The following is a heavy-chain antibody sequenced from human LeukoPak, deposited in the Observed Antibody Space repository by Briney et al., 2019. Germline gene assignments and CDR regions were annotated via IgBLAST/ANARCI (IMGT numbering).Heavy chain of an antibody. D-gene: IGHD3-9*01. J-gene: IGHJ3*02. V-gene: IGHV1-69*05. Sequence: GSSVTVSCKASGGYISGYAINWVRQAPGQGLEWMGRIIPVFRRGNYAQKFQGRVTIMTDESMSTVYMEVSSLRSEDTAKYYCVRGALRYFDWSAGGDDSFDIWGQGTVVTVSS. CDR2: IIPVFRRG. CDR1: GGYISGYA. CDR3: VRGALRYFDWSAGGDDSFDI.